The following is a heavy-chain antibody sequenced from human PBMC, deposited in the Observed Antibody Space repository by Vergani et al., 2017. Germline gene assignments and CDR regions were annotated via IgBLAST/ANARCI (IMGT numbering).Heavy chain of an antibody. Sequence: EVQLLESGGGLVQPGGSLRLSCAASGFTFSSYAMSWVRHAPGKGLEWVSTLSASDRRTHYADSVKGRFTISRDNSKNTLFLHMNSLIPEDTAVYYCAKVGRSEVAGTFGAFDIWGQGTMVTVSS. J-gene: IGHJ3*02. CDR3: AKVGRSEVAGTFGAFDI. CDR2: LSASDRRT. CDR1: GFTFSSYA. D-gene: IGHD6-19*01. V-gene: IGHV3-23*01.